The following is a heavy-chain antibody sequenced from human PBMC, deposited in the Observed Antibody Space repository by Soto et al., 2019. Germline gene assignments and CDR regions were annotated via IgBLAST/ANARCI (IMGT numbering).Heavy chain of an antibody. CDR2: INAGNGNT. Sequence: ASVKVSCKASGYTFTSYAMHWVRQAPGQRLEWMGWINAGNGNTKYSQKSQGRVTITRDTSASTAYMELSSLRSEDTAVYYCARGIQLWPPGGYWGQGTLVTVSS. J-gene: IGHJ4*02. D-gene: IGHD5-18*01. CDR1: GYTFTSYA. V-gene: IGHV1-3*01. CDR3: ARGIQLWPPGGY.